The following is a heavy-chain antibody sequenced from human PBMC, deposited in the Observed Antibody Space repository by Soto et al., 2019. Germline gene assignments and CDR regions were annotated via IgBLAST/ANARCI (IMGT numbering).Heavy chain of an antibody. CDR1: GGTFSSYA. V-gene: IGHV1-69*12. CDR3: ARGSTGGNADEYFQH. Sequence: QVQLVQSGAEVKKPGSSVKVSCKASGGTFSSYAISWVRQAPGQGLEWMGGIIPIFGTANYAQKFQGRVTIXXDXSXTTAYMELSSLRSEDTAVYYCARGSTGGNADEYFQHWGQGTLVTVSS. CDR2: IIPIFGTA. J-gene: IGHJ1*01. D-gene: IGHD2-15*01.